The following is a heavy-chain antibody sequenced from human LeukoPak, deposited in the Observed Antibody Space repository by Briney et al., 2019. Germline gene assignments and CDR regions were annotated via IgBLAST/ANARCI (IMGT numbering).Heavy chain of an antibody. CDR1: GFTFSSYS. V-gene: IGHV3-21*01. CDR2: ISSSSSYI. Sequence: PGGSLRLSCAASGFTFSSYSMNWARQAPGKGLEWVSSISSSSSYIYYADSVKGRFTISRDNAKNSLYLQMNSLRAEDTAVYYCARVSAFAFDPWGQGTLVTVSS. CDR3: ARVSAFAFDP. D-gene: IGHD3-16*01. J-gene: IGHJ5*02.